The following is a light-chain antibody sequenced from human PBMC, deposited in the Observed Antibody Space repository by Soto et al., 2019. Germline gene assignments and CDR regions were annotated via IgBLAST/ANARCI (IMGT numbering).Light chain of an antibody. CDR1: DSDIGSYNY. V-gene: IGLV2-14*03. J-gene: IGLJ3*02. CDR2: EVT. Sequence: QSALAQPASVSGSPGQSITISCTGTDSDIGSYNYVSWYQQPPGKAPKLIIYEVTNRPSGVSDRFSGSKSANTASLTFSGLQADDEADYYCSSYTSGSMLFGGGTKLTVL. CDR3: SSYTSGSML.